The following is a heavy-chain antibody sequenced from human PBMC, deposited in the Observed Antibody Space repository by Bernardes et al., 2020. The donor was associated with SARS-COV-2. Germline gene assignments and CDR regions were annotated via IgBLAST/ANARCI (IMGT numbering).Heavy chain of an antibody. CDR3: ARDPTTIFGVYYYYYMDV. V-gene: IGHV3-21*01. D-gene: IGHD3-3*01. Sequence: GGSLRLSCAASGFTFSSYSMNWVRKAPGKGLEWVSSISSSSSYIYYADSVKGRFTISRDNAKNSLYLQMNSLRAEDTAVYYCARDPTTIFGVYYYYYMDVWGKGTTVTVSS. CDR1: GFTFSSYS. J-gene: IGHJ6*03. CDR2: ISSSSSYI.